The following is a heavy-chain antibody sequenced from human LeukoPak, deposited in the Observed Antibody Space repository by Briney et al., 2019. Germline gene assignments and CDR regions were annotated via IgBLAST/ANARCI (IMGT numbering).Heavy chain of an antibody. J-gene: IGHJ4*02. CDR1: GGTFSSYA. CDR2: INPSGGST. CDR3: ARGGFLEWLSTFDC. D-gene: IGHD3-3*01. Sequence: ASVKVSCKASGGTFSSYAISWVRQAPGQGLEWMGIINPSGGSTSYAQKFQGRVTMTRDTSTSTVYMELSSLRSEDTAVYYCARGGFLEWLSTFDCWGQGTLVTVSS. V-gene: IGHV1-46*01.